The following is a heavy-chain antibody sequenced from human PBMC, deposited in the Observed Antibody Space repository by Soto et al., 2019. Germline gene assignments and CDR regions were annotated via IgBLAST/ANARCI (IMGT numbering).Heavy chain of an antibody. J-gene: IGHJ3*02. CDR1: GFTFGSYA. CDR2: ISYDGSNK. Sequence: PGGSLRLSCAASGFTFGSYAMHWVGQAPGKGLEWVAVISYDGSNKYYADSVKGRFTISRDNSKNTLYLQMNSLRAEDTAVYYCARLVVAASYAFDIWGQGTMVTVSS. D-gene: IGHD2-15*01. CDR3: ARLVVAASYAFDI. V-gene: IGHV3-30-3*01.